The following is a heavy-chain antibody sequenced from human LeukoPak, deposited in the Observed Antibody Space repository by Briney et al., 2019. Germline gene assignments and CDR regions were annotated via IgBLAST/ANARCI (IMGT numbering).Heavy chain of an antibody. Sequence: GGSLRLSCAASGFTFSSYAMSWVRQAPGKGLEWVSAISGSGGGTYYADSVKGRFTISRDNSKNTLYLQMNSLRAEDTAVYYCAKPRDSSGYYPGYFDYWGQGTLVTVSS. CDR2: ISGSGGGT. V-gene: IGHV3-23*01. CDR1: GFTFSSYA. CDR3: AKPRDSSGYYPGYFDY. J-gene: IGHJ4*02. D-gene: IGHD3-22*01.